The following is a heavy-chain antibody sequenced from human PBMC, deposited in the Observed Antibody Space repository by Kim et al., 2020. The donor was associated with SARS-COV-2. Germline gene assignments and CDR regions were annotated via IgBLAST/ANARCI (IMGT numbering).Heavy chain of an antibody. Sequence: GGSLRLSCAASGFTFSSYGMHWVRQAPGKGLEWVAVISYDGSNTYYADSVKGRFTISRDNSKNTLYLQMNSLRAEDTAVYYCAKDRRGYDFWGGYRPVGRAYFYWCMGVWGQEPTVPVPS. J-gene: IGHJ6*02. D-gene: IGHD3-3*01. CDR3: AKDRRGYDFWGGYRPVGRAYFYWCMGV. CDR2: ISYDGSNT. V-gene: IGHV3-30*18. CDR1: GFTFSSYG.